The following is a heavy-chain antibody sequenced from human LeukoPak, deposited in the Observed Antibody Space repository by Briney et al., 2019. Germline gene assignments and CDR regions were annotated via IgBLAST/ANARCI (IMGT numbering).Heavy chain of an antibody. Sequence: SVKVSCKASGGTFSSYAISWVRQAPGQGLEWMGRIIPILGIANYAQKFQGRVTITADKSTSTAYMELSSLRSEDTAVYYCARERPAMAMVVFDYWGQGTLVTVSS. D-gene: IGHD5-18*01. CDR3: ARERPAMAMVVFDY. CDR1: GGTFSSYA. J-gene: IGHJ4*02. CDR2: IIPILGIA. V-gene: IGHV1-69*04.